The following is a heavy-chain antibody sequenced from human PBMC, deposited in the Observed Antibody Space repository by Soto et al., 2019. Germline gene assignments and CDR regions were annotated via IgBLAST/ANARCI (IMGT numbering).Heavy chain of an antibody. CDR1: GGSISSNNW. Sequence: PSETLSFTCAVSGGSISSNNWWSWVRQPPGKELEWIGEIYHTGSTNNNPSLKSPVTILVDKSKNHFSLKLTSVTAADTAVYYCARKGYTYGDFELGGQGTLVTVSS. J-gene: IGHJ4*02. V-gene: IGHV4-4*02. CDR2: IYHTGST. D-gene: IGHD5-18*01. CDR3: ARKGYTYGDFEL.